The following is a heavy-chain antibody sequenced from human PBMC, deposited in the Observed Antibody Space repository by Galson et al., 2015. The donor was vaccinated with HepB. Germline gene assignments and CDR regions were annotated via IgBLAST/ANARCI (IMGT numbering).Heavy chain of an antibody. CDR2: IRSKPNNYMT. CDR3: TRVTDSIGDYCDLGFDF. CDR1: GLEFSGSV. J-gene: IGHJ4*02. D-gene: IGHD3-22*01. V-gene: IGHV3-73*01. Sequence: SLRLSCAASGLEFSGSVIHWVRQASGKGLEWVGRIRSKPNNYMTAVGAAVKGRFTLSRDDSKTTAYLQMNSLKTEDTAVYYCTRVTDSIGDYCDLGFDFWGQGILVTVSS.